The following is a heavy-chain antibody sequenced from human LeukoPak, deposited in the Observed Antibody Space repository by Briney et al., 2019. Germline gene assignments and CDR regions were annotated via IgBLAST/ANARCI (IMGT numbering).Heavy chain of an antibody. Sequence: GESLKISCKGSGYSFTSYWIGWVRQMPGKGLEWMGIIYPGDSDTRYSPSFQGQVTISADKSISTAYLQWSSLKASDTAMYYCARQEYSSGWPGDDDAFDIWGQGTMVTVSS. V-gene: IGHV5-51*01. CDR2: IYPGDSDT. CDR3: ARQEYSSGWPGDDDAFDI. D-gene: IGHD6-19*01. CDR1: GYSFTSYW. J-gene: IGHJ3*02.